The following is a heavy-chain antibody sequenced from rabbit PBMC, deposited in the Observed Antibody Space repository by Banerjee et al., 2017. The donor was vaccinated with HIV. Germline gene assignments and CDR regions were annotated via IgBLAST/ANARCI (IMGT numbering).Heavy chain of an antibody. J-gene: IGHJ4*01. D-gene: IGHD4-1*01. CDR2: IYASSGNT. CDR3: ARDLAGVIGWNFNL. V-gene: IGHV1S40*01. CDR1: GFTISRDW. Sequence: QSLEESGGDLVKPGASLTLTCTASGFTISRDWMNWVRQAPGKGLEWIGTIYASSGNTWYASWAKGRFTISETSSTTVTLQMTSLTAADTATYFCARDLAGVIGWNFNLWGPGTLVTVS.